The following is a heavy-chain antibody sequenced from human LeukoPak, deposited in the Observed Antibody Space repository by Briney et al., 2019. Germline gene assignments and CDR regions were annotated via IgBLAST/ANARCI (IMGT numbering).Heavy chain of an antibody. D-gene: IGHD6-13*01. CDR1: GYTFTSYY. J-gene: IGHJ4*02. Sequence: ASVKVSCKASGYTFTSYYMHWVRQAPGQGLEWMGWISAHNGNTNYAQKLQGRVTMTTDTSTSTAYMELRSLRSDDTAVYYCARLDSYSSSSQAGYWGQGTLVTVSS. CDR3: ARLDSYSSSSQAGY. V-gene: IGHV1-18*04. CDR2: ISAHNGNT.